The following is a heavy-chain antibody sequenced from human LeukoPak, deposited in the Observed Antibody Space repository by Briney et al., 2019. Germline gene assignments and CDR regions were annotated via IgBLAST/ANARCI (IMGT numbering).Heavy chain of an antibody. CDR1: GFTFSSYA. V-gene: IGHV3-30*04. CDR2: ILNDGSNK. Sequence: GGSLRLSCAASGFTFSSYAMHWVRQAPGKGLEWVTVILNDGSNKYYADSVKGRFTISRDTSKNTLYLQMDSLRAEDTAVYYCAKGSWGSQADAFDFWGQGTMVAVSS. J-gene: IGHJ3*01. D-gene: IGHD3-16*01. CDR3: AKGSWGSQADAFDF.